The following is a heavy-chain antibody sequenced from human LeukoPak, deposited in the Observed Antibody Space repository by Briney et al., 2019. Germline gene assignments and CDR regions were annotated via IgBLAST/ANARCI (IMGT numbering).Heavy chain of an antibody. CDR1: GFTVSSNY. D-gene: IGHD3-9*01. V-gene: IGHV3-69-1*01. CDR2: ISSSSYI. CDR3: ARPVDNYYYYYYMDV. Sequence: PGGSLRLSCAASGFTVSSNYMNWVRQAPGKGLEWVSSISSSSYIYYADSVKGRFTISRDNAKNSLYLQMNSLRAEDTAVYYCARPVDNYYYYYYMDVWGKGTTVTVSS. J-gene: IGHJ6*03.